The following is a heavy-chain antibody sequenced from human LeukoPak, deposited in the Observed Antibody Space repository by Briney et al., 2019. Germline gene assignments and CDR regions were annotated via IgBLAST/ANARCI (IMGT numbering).Heavy chain of an antibody. CDR1: GFTFSDYY. CDR3: ARATAADTAMIYFGY. Sequence: PGGPLRLSCAASGFTFSDYYMSWIRQAPGKGLEWVSYISSSGNIIYSADSVKGRFTISRDNAKNSLYLQINSLRAEDTAVYYCARATAADTAMIYFGYWGQGTLVTVSS. J-gene: IGHJ4*02. CDR2: ISSSGNII. D-gene: IGHD5-18*01. V-gene: IGHV3-11*01.